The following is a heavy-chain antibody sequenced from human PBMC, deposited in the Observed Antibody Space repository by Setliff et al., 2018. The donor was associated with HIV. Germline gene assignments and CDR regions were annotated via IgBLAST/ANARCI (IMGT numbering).Heavy chain of an antibody. V-gene: IGHV3-74*01. CDR2: INSDGSSP. D-gene: IGHD6-19*01. J-gene: IGHJ4*01. CDR3: AREWLNSGWPFDC. Sequence: GGSLRLSCAASGFAFNNYWMHWVRQVPGKGLMWVSRINSDGSSPTYADSVKGRFTISRDNAKNTLFLEMNSLRAEDTAVYYCAREWLNSGWPFDCWGRGTLVTVSS. CDR1: GFAFNNYW.